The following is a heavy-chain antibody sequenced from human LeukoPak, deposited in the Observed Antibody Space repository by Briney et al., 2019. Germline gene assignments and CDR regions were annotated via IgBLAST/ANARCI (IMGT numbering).Heavy chain of an antibody. CDR2: IYHDGST. J-gene: IGHJ6*03. D-gene: IGHD3-10*01. V-gene: IGHV4-4*02. Sequence: SETLSLTCAVSGGSISSNNWWIWVRQSPEKGLEWIGEIYHDGSTNYNPSLKSRVTISVDTSKNQFSLKLSSVTAADTAVYYCARVSFGSGYYNYMDVWGQGTLVTVSS. CDR1: GGSISSNNW. CDR3: ARVSFGSGYYNYMDV.